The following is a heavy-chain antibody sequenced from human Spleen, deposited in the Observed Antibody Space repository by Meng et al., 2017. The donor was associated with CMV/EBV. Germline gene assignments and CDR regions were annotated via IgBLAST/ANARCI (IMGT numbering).Heavy chain of an antibody. CDR2: SSDYKGDT. CDR3: ARDLAIWFGESNYFDY. Sequence: YTFRKYGISWVRQPPEQGVEGMGWSSDYKGDTNYAQKLQGRVTRTTDKYTGTAYMELRSLRADGTAIYYCARDLAIWFGESNYFDYWGQGTLVTVSS. CDR1: YTFRKYG. V-gene: IGHV1-18*01. J-gene: IGHJ4*02. D-gene: IGHD3-10*01.